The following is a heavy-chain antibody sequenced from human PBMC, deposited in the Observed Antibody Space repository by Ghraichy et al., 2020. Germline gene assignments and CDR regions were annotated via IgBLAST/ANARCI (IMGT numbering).Heavy chain of an antibody. CDR2: ISYDGSNK. J-gene: IGHJ4*02. V-gene: IGHV3-30*18. Sequence: GGSLRLSCAASGFTFSSYGMHWVRQAPGKGLEWVAVISYDGSNKYYADSVKGRFTISRDNSKNTLYLQMNSLRAEDTAGYYCAKDPYLYYDILTYADYWGQGTLVTVSS. CDR3: AKDPYLYYDILTYADY. CDR1: GFTFSSYG. D-gene: IGHD3-9*01.